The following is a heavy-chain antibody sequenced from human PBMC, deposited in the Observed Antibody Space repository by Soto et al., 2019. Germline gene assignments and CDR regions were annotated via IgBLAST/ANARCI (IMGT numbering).Heavy chain of an antibody. V-gene: IGHV4-31*03. CDR2: IYYSGST. D-gene: IGHD5-12*01. Sequence: QVQLQESGPGLVKPSQTLSLTCTVSGGSISSGGYYWSWIRQHPGKGLEWIGYIYYSGSTYYNPSIKSRVTISVDTSKNQFSLKLSSVTAADTAVYYCARGEMATSRAYGYFDYWGQGTLVTVSS. CDR3: ARGEMATSRAYGYFDY. J-gene: IGHJ4*02. CDR1: GGSISSGGYY.